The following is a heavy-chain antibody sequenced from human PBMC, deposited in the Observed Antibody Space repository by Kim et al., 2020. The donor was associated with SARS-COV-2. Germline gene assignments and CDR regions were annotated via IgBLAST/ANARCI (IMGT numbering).Heavy chain of an antibody. CDR3: ARDLPRLKYYYDSSGLNYYGMDV. V-gene: IGHV3-33*01. Sequence: GGSLRLSCAASGFTFSSYGMHWVRQAPGKGLEWVAVIWYDGSNKYYADSVKGRFTISRDNSKNTLYLQMNSLRAEDTAVYYCARDLPRLKYYYDSSGLNYYGMDVWGQGTTVTVSS. D-gene: IGHD3-22*01. CDR2: IWYDGSNK. CDR1: GFTFSSYG. J-gene: IGHJ6*02.